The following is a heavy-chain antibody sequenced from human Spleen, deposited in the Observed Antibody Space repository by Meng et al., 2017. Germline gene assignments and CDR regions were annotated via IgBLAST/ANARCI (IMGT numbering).Heavy chain of an antibody. V-gene: IGHV3-23*01. Sequence: EVQLLESGGGWVQPGGSLRLSCVVSGLIFNTYGMNWVRQAPGKGLEWVSTIDAGGGATYYADSMKGRFTISRDNSKNTLYLQMSSLRVEDTAIYYCVPRTTFYDFWGQGTLVTVSS. CDR2: IDAGGGAT. D-gene: IGHD2/OR15-2a*01. CDR1: GLIFNTYG. J-gene: IGHJ4*02. CDR3: VPRTTFYDF.